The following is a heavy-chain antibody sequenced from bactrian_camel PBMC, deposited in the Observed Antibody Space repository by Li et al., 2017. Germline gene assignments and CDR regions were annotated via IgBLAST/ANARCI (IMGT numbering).Heavy chain of an antibody. CDR3: AAGVSTNFGY. CDR2: IRRDGGET. D-gene: IGHD3*01. CDR1: GHSRGSNC. V-gene: IGHV3S32*01. Sequence: DVQLVESGGGSVQAGGSLRLSCEVSGHSRGSNCVGWYRLPPGRAPAEREGIAAIRRDGGETWYVDSVKGRFTISRDNAKNTVSLQMSNLKPEDTARYYCAAGVSTNFGYWGQGTQVTVS. J-gene: IGHJ6*01.